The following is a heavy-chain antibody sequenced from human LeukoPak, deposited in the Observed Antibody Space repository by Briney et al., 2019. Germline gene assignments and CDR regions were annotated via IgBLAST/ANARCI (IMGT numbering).Heavy chain of an antibody. V-gene: IGHV4-39*01. J-gene: IGHJ4*02. D-gene: IGHD6-13*01. CDR3: ARIGRIAALYYFDY. CDR2: IYYSGST. Sequence: SETLSLTWTVSGDSISSSRYYWGWIRQPPGKGLDGIGNIYYSGSTYYNPSLKSRVTISVDTSKNQFSLKLSSVTAADTAVYYCARIGRIAALYYFDYWGQGTLVTVSS. CDR1: GDSISSSRYY.